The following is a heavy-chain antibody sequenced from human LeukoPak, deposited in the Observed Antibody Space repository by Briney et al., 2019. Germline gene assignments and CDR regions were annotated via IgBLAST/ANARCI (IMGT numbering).Heavy chain of an antibody. D-gene: IGHD3-3*01. J-gene: IGHJ4*02. Sequence: GRSLRLSCAASGFTFSSYGMHWVRQAPGKGLEWVAVISYDGSNKYYADSVKGRFTISRDNSKNTLYLQMNSLRAEDTAVYYCAKEPARATYYDFWSGYYHPPDYWGQGTLVTVSS. CDR2: ISYDGSNK. V-gene: IGHV3-30*18. CDR3: AKEPARATYYDFWSGYYHPPDY. CDR1: GFTFSSYG.